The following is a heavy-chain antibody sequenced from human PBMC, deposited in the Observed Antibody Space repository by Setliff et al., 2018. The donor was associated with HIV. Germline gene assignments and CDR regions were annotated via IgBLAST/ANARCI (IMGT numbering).Heavy chain of an antibody. Sequence: SVKVSCKASGGTFSSHATSWVRQAPGQGLEWLGGIGPLFHVADYAQKFQGRVTLTADESTSIAYMELNSLRSEDTAVYYCARGRASGSANSGWGQGTLVTVSS. J-gene: IGHJ4*02. V-gene: IGHV1-69*13. CDR1: GGTFSSHA. CDR2: IGPLFHVA. D-gene: IGHD7-27*01. CDR3: ARGRASGSANSG.